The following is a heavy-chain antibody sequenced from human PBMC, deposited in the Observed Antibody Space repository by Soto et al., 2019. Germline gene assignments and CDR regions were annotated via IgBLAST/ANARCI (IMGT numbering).Heavy chain of an antibody. J-gene: IGHJ4*02. Sequence: SGPTLVNPTQTLTLTCSFSGFSLNTRGMCVTWIRQAPGKALEWLGRIDWDDDKYYRTSLKTRLTISKDTSKNQVVLTMTNMDRVETATYYGVRIEKPSGSIVGGYDYWGQGILVTVSS. CDR2: IDWDDDK. CDR3: VRIEKPSGSIVGGYDY. V-gene: IGHV2-70*11. CDR1: GFSLNTRGMC. D-gene: IGHD3-3*01.